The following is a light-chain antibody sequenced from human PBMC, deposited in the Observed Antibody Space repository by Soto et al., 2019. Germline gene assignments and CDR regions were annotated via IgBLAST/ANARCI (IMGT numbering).Light chain of an antibody. V-gene: IGKV1-5*03. J-gene: IGKJ1*01. CDR2: KAS. CDR1: QSISVW. Sequence: DIQMTPSPSTLSASVGDRVTITCRASQSISVWLAWYQQKAGKAPNLLIYKASRLESGVPSRFSGSGSETEFTLTISGLQPGDSATYYCQQYNSYSWTFGQGTKVDIK. CDR3: QQYNSYSWT.